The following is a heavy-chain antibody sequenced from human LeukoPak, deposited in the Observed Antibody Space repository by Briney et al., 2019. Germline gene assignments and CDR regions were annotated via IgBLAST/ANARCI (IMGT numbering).Heavy chain of an antibody. V-gene: IGHV3-7*01. CDR3: ATHRGYSYGTAEDFDY. D-gene: IGHD5-18*01. CDR2: IKQDESEK. Sequence: PGGSLRLSCAASGFTFSHYWMSWVRQAPGKGLEWVANIKQDESEKYYVDSVKGRFTISRDNAKNSLYLQMNSLRAEDTALYYCATHRGYSYGTAEDFDYWGQGTLVTVSS. CDR1: GFTFSHYW. J-gene: IGHJ4*02.